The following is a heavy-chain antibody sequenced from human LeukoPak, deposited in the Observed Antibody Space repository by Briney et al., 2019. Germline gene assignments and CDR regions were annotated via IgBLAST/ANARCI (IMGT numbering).Heavy chain of an antibody. J-gene: IGHJ4*02. CDR1: GFTVSSNY. CDR2: IYSGGST. D-gene: IGHD1-26*01. CDR3: ARGVVHSGSYSNFDY. V-gene: IGHV3-53*01. Sequence: GALRLSCAASGFTVSSNYMSWVRQAPGKGLEWVSVIYSGGSTYYADSVKGRFTTSRDNSKNTLYLQMNSLRAEDTAVYYCARGVVHSGSYSNFDYWGQGTLVTVSS.